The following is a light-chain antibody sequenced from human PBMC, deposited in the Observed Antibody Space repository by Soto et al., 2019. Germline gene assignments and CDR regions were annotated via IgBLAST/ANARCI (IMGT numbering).Light chain of an antibody. CDR3: QLYRSSPIYT. Sequence: EIVLTQSPDTLSLSPGERATLSCRASQRISGSYLAWYQQKPGQAPRVLIYGASTRATGIPDRVSGSGSGTDFSLTISGLEPEDFAVDYCQLYRSSPIYTFGQGTKLEIK. V-gene: IGKV3-20*01. CDR2: GAS. CDR1: QRISGSY. J-gene: IGKJ2*01.